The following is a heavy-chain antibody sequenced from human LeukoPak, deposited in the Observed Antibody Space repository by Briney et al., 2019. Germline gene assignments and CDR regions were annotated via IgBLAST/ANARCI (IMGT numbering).Heavy chain of an antibody. CDR1: GFTFSSYA. CDR3: ARVQNHRDGYNWAFDI. D-gene: IGHD5-24*01. CDR2: ISYDGSNK. Sequence: PGRSLRLSCAASGFTFSSYAMHWVRQAPGKGLEWVAVISYDGSNKYYADSVKGRFTISRDNSKNTLYLQMNSLRAEDTAVYYCARVQNHRDGYNWAFDIWGQGTMVTVSS. V-gene: IGHV3-30-3*01. J-gene: IGHJ3*02.